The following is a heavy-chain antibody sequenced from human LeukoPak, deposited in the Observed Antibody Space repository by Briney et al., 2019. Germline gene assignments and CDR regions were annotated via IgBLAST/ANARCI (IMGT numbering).Heavy chain of an antibody. CDR1: GGSISSSSYY. V-gene: IGHV4-39*07. Sequence: SETLSLTCTVSGGSISSSSYYWGWIRQPPGKGLEWIGSIYYSGSTYYNPSLKSRVTISVDTSKNQFSLKLSSVTTADTAVYYCARLNDYSNTPFDYWGQGSLVTVSS. CDR3: ARLNDYSNTPFDY. D-gene: IGHD1-1*01. CDR2: IYYSGST. J-gene: IGHJ4*02.